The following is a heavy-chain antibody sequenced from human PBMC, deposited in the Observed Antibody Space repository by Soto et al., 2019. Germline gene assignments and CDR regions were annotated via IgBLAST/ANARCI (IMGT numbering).Heavy chain of an antibody. CDR2: ITHSGST. CDR1: GGSFSGYY. D-gene: IGHD3-16*01. J-gene: IGHJ4*02. V-gene: IGHV4-34*01. CDR3: ARTTAFVSGTYPPAHFDY. Sequence: QVQLQQWGAGLLKPSATLSLTCAVYGGSFSGYYWSWIRQSPGKGLEWIGEITHSGSTNYTPSLKSRVTISVDQSKNQVSLKLSSVTAADTAVYYCARTTAFVSGTYPPAHFDYWGQGTRVTVSS.